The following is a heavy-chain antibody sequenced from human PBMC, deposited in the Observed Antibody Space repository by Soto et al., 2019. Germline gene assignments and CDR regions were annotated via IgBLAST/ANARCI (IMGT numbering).Heavy chain of an antibody. CDR2: IYYSETT. CDR3: VRSNTRYSSPDY. CDR1: GGSISGFQ. Sequence: QVQLQKSGPALVKPSETLSLTCTVSGGSISGFQWSWIRQPPGKGLEWIGSIYYSETTNNNPSLKSRVTIAVDTSTSQVSLKLASVTAGDTAVYYCVRSNTRYSSPDYWGQGSLVTVSS. D-gene: IGHD6-13*01. J-gene: IGHJ4*02. V-gene: IGHV4-59*08.